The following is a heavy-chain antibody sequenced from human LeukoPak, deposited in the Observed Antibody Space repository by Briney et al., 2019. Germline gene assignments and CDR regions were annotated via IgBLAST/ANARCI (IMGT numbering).Heavy chain of an antibody. V-gene: IGHV3-30*02. Sequence: GGSLRLSCAASGFTFSRYGMHWVRQAPGKGLEWVAFIRYDGTNKYSADSVKGRFTISRDNSKDTLYLQMNSLRAEDTAVYYCAKTDYYDSSGYHDYWGQGTLVTVSS. CDR2: IRYDGTNK. CDR3: AKTDYYDSSGYHDY. D-gene: IGHD3-22*01. J-gene: IGHJ4*02. CDR1: GFTFSRYG.